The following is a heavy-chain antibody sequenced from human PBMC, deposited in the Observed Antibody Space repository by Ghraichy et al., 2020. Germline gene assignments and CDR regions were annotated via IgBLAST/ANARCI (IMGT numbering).Heavy chain of an antibody. D-gene: IGHD3-10*01. CDR2: INHSGST. CDR3: ARGIRGGRRRGVGYP. V-gene: IGHV4-34*01. Sequence: SETLSLTCAVYGGSFSGYYWSWIRQPPGKGLEWIGEINHSGSTNYNPSLKSRVTISVDTSKNQFSLKLSSVTAADTAVYYCARGIRGGRRRGVGYPWGQGTLVTVSS. CDR1: GGSFSGYY. J-gene: IGHJ5*02.